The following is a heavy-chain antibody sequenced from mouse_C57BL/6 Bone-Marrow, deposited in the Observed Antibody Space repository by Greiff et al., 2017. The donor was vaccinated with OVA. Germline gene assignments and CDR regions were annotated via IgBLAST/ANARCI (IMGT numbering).Heavy chain of an antibody. Sequence: VQLVESGPELVKPGASVKISCKASGYAFSSSWMNWVKQRPGKGLEWIGRIYPGDGDTNYNGKFKGKATLTADKSSSTADMQLSSLTSEDSAVYFCARHEDGYYASYFDYWGQGTTLTVSS. V-gene: IGHV1-82*01. CDR3: ARHEDGYYASYFDY. CDR2: IYPGDGDT. J-gene: IGHJ2*01. D-gene: IGHD2-3*01. CDR1: GYAFSSSW.